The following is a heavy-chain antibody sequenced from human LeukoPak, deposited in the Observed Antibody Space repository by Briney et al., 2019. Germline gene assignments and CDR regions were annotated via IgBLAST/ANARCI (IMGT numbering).Heavy chain of an antibody. CDR3: ALDSKPAFDY. V-gene: IGHV1-46*01. Sequence: ASVKVSRKASGYTFTNYYIHGVRQAPGQGLEWMGIINPSGSSTSYAQKFQGRVTMTRDTSTSTVYMELSSLRSEDTAVYYCALDSKPAFDYWGQGTLVTVSS. J-gene: IGHJ4*02. CDR1: GYTFTNYY. CDR2: INPSGSST. D-gene: IGHD2-21*01.